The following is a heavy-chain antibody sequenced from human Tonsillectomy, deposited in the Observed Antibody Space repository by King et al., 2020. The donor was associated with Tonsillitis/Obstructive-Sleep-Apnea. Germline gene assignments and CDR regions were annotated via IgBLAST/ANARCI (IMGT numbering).Heavy chain of an antibody. D-gene: IGHD2-2*01. J-gene: IGHJ2*01. CDR2: ISSSASYI. CDR1: GFTFSSYT. V-gene: IGHV3-21*01. Sequence: VQLVESGGGLVKPGGSLRLSCAASGFTFSSYTMNWVRQAPGKGLEWVSSISSSASYIYYVDSLKGRFNFSRDNAKNSLYLQMNSLRAEDTAVYYCARVGYCSSPSCYWYFDLWGRGTLVTVSS. CDR3: ARVGYCSSPSCYWYFDL.